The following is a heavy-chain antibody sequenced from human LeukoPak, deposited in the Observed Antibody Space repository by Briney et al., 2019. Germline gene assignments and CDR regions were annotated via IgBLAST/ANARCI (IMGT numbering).Heavy chain of an antibody. CDR2: ISSSGSTI. CDR3: ARATSPLYYYDSSGYYYFDH. CDR1: GFTFSSYE. D-gene: IGHD3-22*01. Sequence: PGGSLRLSCAASGFTFSSYEMNWVRQAPGKGLEWVSYISSSGSTIYYADSVKGRFTLSRDNAKNSLYLQMNSLRAEDTALYYCARATSPLYYYDSSGYYYFDHWGQGILVTVSS. V-gene: IGHV3-48*03. J-gene: IGHJ4*02.